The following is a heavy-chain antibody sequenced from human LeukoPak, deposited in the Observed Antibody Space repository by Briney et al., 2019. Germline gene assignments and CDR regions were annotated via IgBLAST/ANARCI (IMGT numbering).Heavy chain of an antibody. CDR3: AREFVVPAATDAFDI. D-gene: IGHD2-2*01. J-gene: IGHJ3*02. CDR2: IYYSGST. CDR1: GGSISSRSYY. V-gene: IGHV4-39*07. Sequence: SETLSLTCTVSGGSISSRSYYWGWIRQPPGKGLEWIGSIYYSGSTYYNPSLKSRVTISVDTSKNHFSLKLSSVTAADTAVYYCAREFVVPAATDAFDIWGQGTMVTVSS.